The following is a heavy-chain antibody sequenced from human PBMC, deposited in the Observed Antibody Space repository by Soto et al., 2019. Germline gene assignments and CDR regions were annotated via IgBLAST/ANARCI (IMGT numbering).Heavy chain of an antibody. V-gene: IGHV3-23*01. CDR2: IRGIGGST. J-gene: IGHJ6*02. D-gene: IGHD6-13*01. CDR1: VFTSTSYA. CDR3: AKASIAAAGYPDYYYCMDV. Sequence: PSGSLRLSCPASVFTSTSYAMSWVRQAPGKWLDWVSAIRGIGGSTYYADSVKRRFTIPRDNSKSPLYLQMNSLRAEDTAVYYCAKASIAAAGYPDYYYCMDVWGQGTTVTVS.